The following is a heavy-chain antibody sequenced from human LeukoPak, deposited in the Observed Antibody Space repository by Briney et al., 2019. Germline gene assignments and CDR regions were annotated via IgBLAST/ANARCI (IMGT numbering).Heavy chain of an antibody. J-gene: IGHJ4*02. CDR2: ISYDGSNK. D-gene: IGHD3-9*01. V-gene: IGHV3-30*18. Sequence: PGRSLRLSCAASGFTFSSYGMHWVRQAPGEGLEWVAVISYDGSNKYYADSVKGRFTISRDNSKNTLYLQMNSLRAEDTAVYYCAKMAFDGFDWFDYWGQGTLVTVSS. CDR1: GFTFSSYG. CDR3: AKMAFDGFDWFDY.